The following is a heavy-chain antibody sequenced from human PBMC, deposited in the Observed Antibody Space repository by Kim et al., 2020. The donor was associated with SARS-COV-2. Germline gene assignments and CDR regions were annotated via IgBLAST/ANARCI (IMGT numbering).Heavy chain of an antibody. CDR1: GFTFSNAW. Sequence: GGSLRLSCAASGFTFSNAWMSWVRQAPGKGLEWVGRIKSKTDGGTTDYAAPVKGRFTISRDDSKNTLYLQMNSLKTEDTAVYYCTRGSGWGNAFDIWGQGTMVTVSS. D-gene: IGHD1-26*01. J-gene: IGHJ3*02. V-gene: IGHV3-15*01. CDR2: IKSKTDGGTT. CDR3: TRGSGWGNAFDI.